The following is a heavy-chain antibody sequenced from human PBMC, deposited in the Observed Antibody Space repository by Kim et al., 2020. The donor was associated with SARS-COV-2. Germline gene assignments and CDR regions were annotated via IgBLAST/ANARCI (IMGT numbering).Heavy chain of an antibody. Sequence: SETLSLTCTISGASIISDYWTWIRQSPRKGLEWIGYISYNKRTGYNPSLKSRLPMSLDTSRNQFSLKLNSVTAADTAVYYCARLPDINGWPFDYWAQGT. CDR1: GASIISDY. CDR3: ARLPDINGWPFDY. V-gene: IGHV4-59*08. CDR2: ISYNKRT. D-gene: IGHD6-25*01. J-gene: IGHJ4*02.